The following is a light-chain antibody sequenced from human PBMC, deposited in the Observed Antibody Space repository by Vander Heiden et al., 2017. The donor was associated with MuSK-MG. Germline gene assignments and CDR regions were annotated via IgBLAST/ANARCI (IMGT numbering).Light chain of an antibody. CDR1: QSVLSSSNNKNY. V-gene: IGKV4-1*01. CDR2: WAS. Sequence: DLVMTQSPDSLAVSLGERATINCKSSQSVLSSSNNKNYLAWYQQKPGQPPKLLIYWASTRESGVPDRFSGSGSGTDFTLTISSLQAEDVAVYYCQQDDSTPWTFGQGTKVEIK. J-gene: IGKJ1*01. CDR3: QQDDSTPWT.